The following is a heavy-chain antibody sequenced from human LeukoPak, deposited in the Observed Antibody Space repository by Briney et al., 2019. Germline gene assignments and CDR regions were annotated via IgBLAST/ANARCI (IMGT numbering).Heavy chain of an antibody. D-gene: IGHD3/OR15-3a*01. V-gene: IGHV3-66*01. CDR3: ASSSITGTGQFDY. CDR1: GFTVSSNY. CDR2: IYSGGST. J-gene: IGHJ4*02. Sequence: PGGSLRLSCAASGFTVSSNYMSWVRQAPGKGLEWVSVIYSGGSTYYADSVKGRFTISRDNSKNTLYLQMNSLRAEDTAVYYCASSSITGTGQFDYWGQGTLVTVSS.